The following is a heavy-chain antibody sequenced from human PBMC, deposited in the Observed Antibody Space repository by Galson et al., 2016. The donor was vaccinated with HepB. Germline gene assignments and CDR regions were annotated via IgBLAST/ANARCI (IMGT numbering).Heavy chain of an antibody. CDR1: GYTLTSYA. Sequence: SVKVSCKASGYTLTSYAIHWVRQAPGQRLEWMGWINTGSGNTQYSQKFQGRVTITRDTSASTAHMELSSLGSEDTAVYYCARGGYCSEGSCYWAPFDYWGQGTLVTVSS. D-gene: IGHD2-15*01. CDR3: ARGGYCSEGSCYWAPFDY. CDR2: INTGSGNT. V-gene: IGHV1-3*04. J-gene: IGHJ4*02.